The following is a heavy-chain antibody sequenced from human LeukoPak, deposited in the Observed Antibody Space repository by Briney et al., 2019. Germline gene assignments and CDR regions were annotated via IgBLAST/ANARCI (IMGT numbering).Heavy chain of an antibody. D-gene: IGHD5-24*01. CDR1: GFTFSSYA. V-gene: IGHV3-48*02. J-gene: IGHJ4*02. Sequence: PGGSLRLSCAASGFTFSSYAMSWVRQAPGKGLEWVSYISSSSSTIYYADSVKGRFTISRDNAKNSLYLQMNSLRDEDTAVYYCAREGIDGYNYFDYWGQGTLVTVSS. CDR3: AREGIDGYNYFDY. CDR2: ISSSSSTI.